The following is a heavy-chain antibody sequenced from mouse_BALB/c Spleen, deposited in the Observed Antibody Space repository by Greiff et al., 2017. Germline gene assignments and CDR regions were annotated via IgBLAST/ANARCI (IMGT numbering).Heavy chain of an antibody. V-gene: IGHV5-17*02. Sequence: EVNVVESGGGLVQPGGSRKLSCAASGFTFSSFGMHWVRQAPEKGLEWVAYISSGSSTIYYADTVKGRFTISRDNPKNTLFLQMTSLRSEDTAMYYCAKTYDYDEGFAYWGQGTLVTVSA. J-gene: IGHJ3*01. CDR2: ISSGSSTI. CDR1: GFTFSSFG. CDR3: AKTYDYDEGFAY. D-gene: IGHD2-4*01.